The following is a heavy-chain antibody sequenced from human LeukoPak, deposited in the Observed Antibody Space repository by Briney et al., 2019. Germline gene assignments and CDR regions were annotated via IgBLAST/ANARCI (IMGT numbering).Heavy chain of an antibody. CDR2: INSDGGST. CDR1: GFTFSSYW. D-gene: IGHD6-19*01. V-gene: IGHV3-74*01. Sequence: GGSLRLSCAASGFTFSSYWMHWARQAPGKGLVWVSRINSDGGSTSYADSVKGRFTISRDNAKNTLYLQMNSLRAEDTAVYYCARARIAVAGAAFDIWGQGTMVTVSS. J-gene: IGHJ3*02. CDR3: ARARIAVAGAAFDI.